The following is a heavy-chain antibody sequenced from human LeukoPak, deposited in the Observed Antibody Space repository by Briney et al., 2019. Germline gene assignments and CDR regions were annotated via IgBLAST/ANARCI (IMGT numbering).Heavy chain of an antibody. J-gene: IGHJ3*02. CDR2: INHSGST. Sequence: SETLSLTCAVYGGSFSGYYWSWIRQPPGKGLEWIGEINHSGSTNYNPSPKRRVTIAVDKSKNQFSLKLSSVTAADTAVYYCARSQYSSSAGIPVYAFDIWGQGTMVTVSS. CDR3: ARSQYSSSAGIPVYAFDI. D-gene: IGHD6-6*01. V-gene: IGHV4-34*01. CDR1: GGSFSGYY.